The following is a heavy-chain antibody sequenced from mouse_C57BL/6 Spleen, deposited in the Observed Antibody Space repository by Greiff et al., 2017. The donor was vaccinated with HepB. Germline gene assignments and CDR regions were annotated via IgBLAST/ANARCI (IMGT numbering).Heavy chain of an antibody. V-gene: IGHV1-26*01. D-gene: IGHD1-1*01. J-gene: IGHJ3*01. CDR2: INPNNGGT. CDR1: GYTFTDYY. CDR3: ARSTVVPLD. Sequence: EVQLQQSGPELVKPGASVKISCKASGYTFTDYYMNWVKQSHGKSLEWIGDINPNNGGTSYNQKFKGKATLTVDKSSSTAYMELSSLTSEDSAVYYCARSTVVPLDWGQGTLVTVSA.